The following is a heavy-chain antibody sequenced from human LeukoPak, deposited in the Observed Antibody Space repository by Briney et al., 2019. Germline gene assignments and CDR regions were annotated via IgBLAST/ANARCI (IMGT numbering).Heavy chain of an antibody. CDR3: ARDRAAAGNWFDP. Sequence: SETLSLTCAVSGGSISSYYWSWIRQPAGKGLEWIGRIYSSGSTNYNPSLKSRVTMSVDTSKNQFSLKLTSVTAADTAVYYCARDRAAAGNWFDPWGQGTLVTVSS. D-gene: IGHD6-13*01. CDR2: IYSSGST. J-gene: IGHJ5*02. V-gene: IGHV4-4*07. CDR1: GGSISSYY.